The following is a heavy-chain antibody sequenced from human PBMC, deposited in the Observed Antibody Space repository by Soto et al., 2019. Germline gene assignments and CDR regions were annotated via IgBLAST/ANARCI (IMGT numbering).Heavy chain of an antibody. J-gene: IGHJ4*02. Sequence: QVQLVQSGAEVKRPGSSVKVSCKASGDTFNCYSINWVRQAPGLGLEWMGRVNPIVSMSNYAQKFQGRVTRIAEKSTSTAYMELSSLRSEDTAIYYCASSYGSGYRAFDYCGQGALVTVSS. D-gene: IGHD3-10*01. CDR2: VNPIVSMS. CDR3: ASSYGSGYRAFDY. CDR1: GDTFNCYS. V-gene: IGHV1-69*02.